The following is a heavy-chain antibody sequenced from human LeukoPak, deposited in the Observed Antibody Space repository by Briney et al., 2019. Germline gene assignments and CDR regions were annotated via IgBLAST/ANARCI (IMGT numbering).Heavy chain of an antibody. Sequence: ASVKVSCKASGYTFTSYGISWVRQAPGQGLEWMGWISAYNGNTNYAQKLQGRVTMTTDTSTSTAYMELRSLRSDDTAVYYCARDYDFWSGLNWFDPWGQGTLVTDSS. V-gene: IGHV1-18*01. CDR3: ARDYDFWSGLNWFDP. D-gene: IGHD3-3*01. CDR2: ISAYNGNT. CDR1: GYTFTSYG. J-gene: IGHJ5*02.